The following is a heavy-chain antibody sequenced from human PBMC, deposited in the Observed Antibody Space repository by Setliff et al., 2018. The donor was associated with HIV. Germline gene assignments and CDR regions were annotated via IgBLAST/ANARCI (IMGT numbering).Heavy chain of an antibody. V-gene: IGHV3-23*01. CDR3: VGGSGTDRYDY. D-gene: IGHD3-10*01. CDR1: GFTFSSCA. Sequence: GGSLRLSCAASGFTFSSCAMSWVRQAPGKGLEWVLVISGSGASTYYADSVKGRFTISRDNSKNTLYLQMNSLRVEDTAVYYCVGGSGTDRYDYWGRGTLVTVSS. J-gene: IGHJ4*02. CDR2: ISGSGAST.